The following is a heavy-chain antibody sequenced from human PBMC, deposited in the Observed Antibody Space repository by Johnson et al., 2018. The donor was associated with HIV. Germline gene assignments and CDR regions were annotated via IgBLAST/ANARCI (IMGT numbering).Heavy chain of an antibody. Sequence: QVQLVESGGGLAKPAWSPRLSCAASGFTFSSYGMHWVRQAPGKGLEWVAVISNGGSNKDYADAVKGRFSISRDNSKNKLYRQMDSLRPEDTAVYYCARDKSTMIVVVPNESFDIWGQGTMVTVSS. CDR1: GFTFSSYG. CDR3: ARDKSTMIVVVPNESFDI. J-gene: IGHJ3*02. CDR2: ISNGGSNK. D-gene: IGHD3-22*01. V-gene: IGHV3-30-3*01.